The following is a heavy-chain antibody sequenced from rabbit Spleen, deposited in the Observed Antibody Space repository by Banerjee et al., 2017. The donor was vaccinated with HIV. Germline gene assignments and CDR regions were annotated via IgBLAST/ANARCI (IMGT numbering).Heavy chain of an antibody. CDR3: ARDNGSGDYTDVYFDL. Sequence: QEQLVESGGGLVQPGGSLTLTCIASGVSFSGDSYMCWVRQAPGKGLEWIACIDTGSSGFTYFASWAKGRFTISKTSSTTVTLEMTSLTAADTATYFCARDNGSGDYTDVYFDLWGPGTLVTVS. V-gene: IGHV1S45*01. CDR2: IDTGSSGFT. D-gene: IGHD8-1*01. CDR1: GVSFSGDSY. J-gene: IGHJ4*01.